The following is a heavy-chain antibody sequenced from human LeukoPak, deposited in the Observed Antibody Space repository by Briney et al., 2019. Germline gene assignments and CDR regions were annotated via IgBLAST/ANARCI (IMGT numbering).Heavy chain of an antibody. D-gene: IGHD6-6*01. CDR1: GFTFSNYY. V-gene: IGHV3-11*04. Sequence: GGSLRLSCAASGFTFSNYYMSWIRQAPGKGLEWVSYIGIDGTIIYYADSVKGRFTISRDNSKNILYVQMNRLRVEDTAVYYCAGPSSSGVGYWGQGTLVTVSS. CDR3: AGPSSSGVGY. CDR2: IGIDGTII. J-gene: IGHJ4*02.